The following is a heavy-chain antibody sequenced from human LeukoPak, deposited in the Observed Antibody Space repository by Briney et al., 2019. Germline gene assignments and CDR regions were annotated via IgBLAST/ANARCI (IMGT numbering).Heavy chain of an antibody. V-gene: IGHV3-23*01. CDR3: AKVDRPHYYDLGY. CDR1: GFTFTSYA. J-gene: IGHJ4*02. CDR2: ISGSGLTT. Sequence: GGSLRLSCAASGFTFTSYAMSWVRLAPGKGLEWVSGISGSGLTTDYADSVKGRFTISRDNSKNTLYLQLDSLRADDTALYYCAKVDRPHYYDLGYWGQGTLVTVSS. D-gene: IGHD3-10*01.